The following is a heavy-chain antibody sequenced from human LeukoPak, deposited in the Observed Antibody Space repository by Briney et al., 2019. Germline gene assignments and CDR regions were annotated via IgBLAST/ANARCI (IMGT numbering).Heavy chain of an antibody. Sequence: GGSLRLSCAASGFTFSSYGMHWVRQAPGKGLEWVAVIWYDGSNKYYADSVKGRFTISRDNSKNTLYLQMNSPRAEDTAVYYCAKDLDDTAMVTAFDYWGQGTLVTVSS. D-gene: IGHD5-18*01. CDR3: AKDLDDTAMVTAFDY. V-gene: IGHV3-33*06. CDR1: GFTFSSYG. J-gene: IGHJ4*02. CDR2: IWYDGSNK.